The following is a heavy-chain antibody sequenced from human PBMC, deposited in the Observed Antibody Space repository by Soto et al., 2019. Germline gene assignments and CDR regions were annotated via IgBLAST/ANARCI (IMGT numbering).Heavy chain of an antibody. CDR2: INHSGST. J-gene: IGHJ6*03. CDR1: GGSFSGYY. CDR3: ARVSSGWPIYYYYYYMHV. V-gene: IGHV4-34*01. D-gene: IGHD6-19*01. Sequence: SETLSLTCAVYGGSFSGYYWSWIRQPPGKGLEWIGEINHSGSTNYNPSLKSRVTISVDTSKNQFSLKLSSVTAADTAVYYCARVSSGWPIYYYYYYMHVWGKGTTVTVSS.